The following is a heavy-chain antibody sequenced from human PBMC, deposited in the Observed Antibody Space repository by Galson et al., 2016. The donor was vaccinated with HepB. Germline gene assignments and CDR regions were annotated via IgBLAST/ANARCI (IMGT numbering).Heavy chain of an antibody. V-gene: IGHV5-51*01. CDR1: GYSFTRHW. Sequence: QSGAEVTLSGESLKISCRASGYSFTRHWIVWLRQTPGKGLEWIGVIFPDDSDTRYNPSFQGQVTFSVDKSINTAYLQYRSLKASDSAIYYCAKFESITVAQVWGQGTLVTVSS. J-gene: IGHJ4*02. D-gene: IGHD4-23*01. CDR3: AKFESITVAQV. CDR2: IFPDDSDT.